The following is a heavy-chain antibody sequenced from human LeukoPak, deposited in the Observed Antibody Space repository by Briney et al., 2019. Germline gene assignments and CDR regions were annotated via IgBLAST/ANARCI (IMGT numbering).Heavy chain of an antibody. CDR3: ARDITGSYSVDY. J-gene: IGHJ4*02. CDR1: GFIFSSYG. CDR2: VSDDGRRH. V-gene: IGHV3-30*03. D-gene: IGHD1-26*01. Sequence: PGGSLRLSCAASGFIFSSYGMYWVRQSPGKGLEWVAYVSDDGRRHYYADSVKGRLTISRDNSKNTLNLQMNSLRVEDTAVYYCARDITGSYSVDYWGQGTLVTVSS.